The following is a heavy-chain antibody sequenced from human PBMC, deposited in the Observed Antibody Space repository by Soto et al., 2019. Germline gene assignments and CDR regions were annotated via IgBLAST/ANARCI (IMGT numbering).Heavy chain of an antibody. V-gene: IGHV3-48*02. CDR2: ISSSSSTI. CDR3: ARFTQGRGTAFDI. Sequence: GGSLRLSCAASGFTFSSYSMNWVRQAPGKGLEWVSYISSSSSTIYYADSVKGRFTISRENAKNSLYLQMNSLRDEDTAVYYCARFTQGRGTAFDIWGQGTMVTVSS. J-gene: IGHJ3*02. CDR1: GFTFSSYS.